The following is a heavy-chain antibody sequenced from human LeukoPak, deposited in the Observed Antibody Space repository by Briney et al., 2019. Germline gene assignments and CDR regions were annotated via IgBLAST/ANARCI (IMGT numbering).Heavy chain of an antibody. CDR3: ARDRFWNLGATFDY. CDR2: INHSGST. D-gene: IGHD3-3*01. V-gene: IGHV4-34*01. CDR1: GGSFSGYY. Sequence: PSETLSLTCAVYGGSFSGYYWSWIRQPPGKRLEWIGEINHSGSTNCNPSLKSRVTISVDTSKNQFSLKLSSVTAADTAVYYCARDRFWNLGATFDYWGQGTLVTVSS. J-gene: IGHJ4*02.